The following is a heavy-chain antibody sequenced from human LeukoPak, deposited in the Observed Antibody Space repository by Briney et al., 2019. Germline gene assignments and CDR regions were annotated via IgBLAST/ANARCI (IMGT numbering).Heavy chain of an antibody. CDR1: GYTFTGYY. V-gene: IGHV1-2*02. CDR3: ARDGLIAAAGTNWFDP. J-gene: IGHJ5*02. Sequence: ASXXVSCKASGYTFTGYYMHWVRQAPGQGLEWMGWINPNSGGTNYAQKFQGRVTMTRDTSISTAYMELSRLRSDDTAVYYCARDGLIAAAGTNWFDPWGQGTLVTVPS. CDR2: INPNSGGT. D-gene: IGHD6-13*01.